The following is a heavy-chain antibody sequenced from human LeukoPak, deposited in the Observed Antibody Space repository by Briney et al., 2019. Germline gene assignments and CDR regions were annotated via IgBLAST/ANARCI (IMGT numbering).Heavy chain of an antibody. J-gene: IGHJ6*02. CDR1: GFTFTTYE. CDR3: ARDRSAIAVAGTSDYYGMDV. D-gene: IGHD6-19*01. Sequence: HTAGSLRLSCATSGFTFTTYEMNWVRQAPGKGLEWVSYITSSGDIKTYADPVKGRLTMSRDDAKNSVYLQMNSLRPEDTAVYYCARDRSAIAVAGTSDYYGMDVWGQGTTVTVSS. CDR2: ITSSGDIK. V-gene: IGHV3-48*03.